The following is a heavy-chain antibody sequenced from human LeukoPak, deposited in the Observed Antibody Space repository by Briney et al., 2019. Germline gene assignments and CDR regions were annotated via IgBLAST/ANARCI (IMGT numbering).Heavy chain of an antibody. V-gene: IGHV1-46*01. CDR3: ARCYYDIAP. CDR1: GYTFTSYY. Sequence: ASVKVSCKASGYTFTSYYMHWVRQAPGQGLEWMGIINPSGGSTTYAQKFQGRVTMTRDTPTGTVYMELSSLRSEDAAVYYCARCYYDIAPWGQGTLVTVSS. J-gene: IGHJ5*02. CDR2: INPSGGST. D-gene: IGHD3-9*01.